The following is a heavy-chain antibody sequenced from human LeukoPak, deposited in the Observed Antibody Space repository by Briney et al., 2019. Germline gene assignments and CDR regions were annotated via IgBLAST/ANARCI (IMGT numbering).Heavy chain of an antibody. V-gene: IGHV1-2*02. D-gene: IGHD3-3*01. CDR2: INSNRGGT. Sequence: GASVKVSCKASGYTFTNYYIHWVRQAPGQGLEWMGWINSNRGGTNYAQKFQGRVTMTRDTSISTAYMELRSVRSDDPAVYYCARDHGDDAFDIWGPGTMVTVSS. CDR1: GYTFTNYY. CDR3: ARDHGDDAFDI. J-gene: IGHJ3*02.